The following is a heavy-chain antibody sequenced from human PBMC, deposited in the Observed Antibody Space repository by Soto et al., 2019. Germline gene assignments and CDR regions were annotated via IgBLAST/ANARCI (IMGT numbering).Heavy chain of an antibody. CDR1: GYTFTSYG. CDR2: ISAYNGNT. Sequence: ASVKVSCKASGYTFTSYGISWVRQAPGQGLEWMGWISAYNGNTNYAQKLQGRVTMTTDTSTSTAYMELRSLRSDDTAVYYCARDPGKLRYFDWLPYFDYWGQGTLVTVSS. CDR3: ARDPGKLRYFDWLPYFDY. V-gene: IGHV1-18*01. D-gene: IGHD3-9*01. J-gene: IGHJ4*02.